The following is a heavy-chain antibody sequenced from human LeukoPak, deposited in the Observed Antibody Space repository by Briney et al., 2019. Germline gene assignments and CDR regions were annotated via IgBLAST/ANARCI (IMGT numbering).Heavy chain of an antibody. CDR3: AKTQNVYYFDY. V-gene: IGHV3-30*18. CDR2: ISYDGSNK. CDR1: GFTFSSYA. Sequence: GGSLRLSCAASGFTFSSYAMHWVRQAPGKGLEWVAVISYDGSNKYYADSVKGRFTISRDNSKNTLYLQMNSLRAEDTAVYYCAKTQNVYYFDYWGQGTLVTVSS. J-gene: IGHJ4*02.